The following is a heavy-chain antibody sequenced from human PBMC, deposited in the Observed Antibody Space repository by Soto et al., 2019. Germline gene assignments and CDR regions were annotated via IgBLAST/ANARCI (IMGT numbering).Heavy chain of an antibody. D-gene: IGHD2-2*01. CDR1: GGTFSSYT. V-gene: IGHV1-69*08. Sequence: QVQLVQSGAEVKKPGSSVKVSCKASGGTFSSYTISWVRQAPGQGLEWMGRIIPILGIANYAQKFQGRVTITADKSTSTAYMELSSLRSEDTAVYYCARDSQYCSSTSGYAFRAFDIWGQGTMVTVSS. CDR2: IIPILGIA. CDR3: ARDSQYCSSTSGYAFRAFDI. J-gene: IGHJ3*02.